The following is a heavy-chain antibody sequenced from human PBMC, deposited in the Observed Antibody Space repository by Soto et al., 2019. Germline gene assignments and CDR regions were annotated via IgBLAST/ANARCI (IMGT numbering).Heavy chain of an antibody. CDR3: ARNVTYSSSLSQYSGMDV. V-gene: IGHV1-69*01. CDR1: GGTFDNFI. J-gene: IGHJ6*02. Sequence: QVQLVQSGAEVKEPGSSVRVSCKASGGTFDNFIMNWVRQTPGQGLEWMGGIVPMLGTPTYAEKFKGRVTISATGSTSTMYMEGTSLRSEDTAIYYCARNVTYSSSLSQYSGMDVWGQGTTVTVSS. D-gene: IGHD1-26*01. CDR2: IVPMLGTP.